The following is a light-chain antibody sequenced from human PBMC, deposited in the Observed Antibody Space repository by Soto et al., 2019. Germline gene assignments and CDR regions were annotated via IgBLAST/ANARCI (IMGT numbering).Light chain of an antibody. CDR2: DVS. J-gene: IGLJ1*01. CDR1: SSDVGGNKY. Sequence: QSALTQPASVSGSPGQSITISCTGSSSDVGGNKYVSWYQQYPGKAPKLMICDVSNRPSGVSNRFSGSKSGNTASLTISGLQAEEEADYYCSAFTGTTYVFGTGTKLTVL. V-gene: IGLV2-14*01. CDR3: SAFTGTTYV.